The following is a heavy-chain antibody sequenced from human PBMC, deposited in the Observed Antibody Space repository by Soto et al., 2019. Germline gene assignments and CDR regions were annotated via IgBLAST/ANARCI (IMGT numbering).Heavy chain of an antibody. J-gene: IGHJ6*02. CDR1: GYTFTSYY. D-gene: IGHD5-18*01. Sequence: GASVKVSCKASGYTFTSYYMHWVRQAPGQGLEWMGIINPSGGSTSYAQKFQGRVTMTRDTSTSTVYMELSGLRSEDTAVYYCARGGYSYGSRDYYYYGMDVWGQGTTVTVSS. CDR2: INPSGGST. CDR3: ARGGYSYGSRDYYYYGMDV. V-gene: IGHV1-46*01.